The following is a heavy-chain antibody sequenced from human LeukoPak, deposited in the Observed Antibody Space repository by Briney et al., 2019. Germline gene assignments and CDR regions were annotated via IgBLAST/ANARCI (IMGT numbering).Heavy chain of an antibody. D-gene: IGHD3-10*01. CDR2: INPSGGST. CDR1: GYTFTSYY. Sequence: GASVKVSCKASGYTFTSYYMHWVGQAPRQGLEWVGIINPSGGSTSYAQKFQGRVTMTRDTSTSTVYMELSSLRSEDTAVYYCARSHYYGSGSPITLDYWGQGTLVTVSS. CDR3: ARSHYYGSGSPITLDY. V-gene: IGHV1-46*01. J-gene: IGHJ4*02.